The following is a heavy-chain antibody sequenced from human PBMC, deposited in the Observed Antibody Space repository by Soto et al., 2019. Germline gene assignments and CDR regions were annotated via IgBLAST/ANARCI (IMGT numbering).Heavy chain of an antibody. CDR2: INPNSGGT. D-gene: IGHD3-10*01. J-gene: IGHJ6*02. Sequence: ASVKVSFQASGYTFTGYYMHWVRQAPGQGLEWMGWINPNSGGTNYAQKFQGRVTMTRDTSISTAYMELSRLRSDDTAVYYCARDLGSPYGMDVWGQGTTVTVSS. CDR1: GYTFTGYY. CDR3: ARDLGSPYGMDV. V-gene: IGHV1-2*02.